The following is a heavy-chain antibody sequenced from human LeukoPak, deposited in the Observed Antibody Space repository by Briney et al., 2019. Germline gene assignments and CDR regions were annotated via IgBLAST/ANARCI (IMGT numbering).Heavy chain of an antibody. Sequence: GGSLRLSCAASGFTFSSYSMNWVRQAPGKGLEWVSSISSSSSYIYYADSVKGRFSISRDNSKNTLYLQMNSLRDEDTAVYYCAKVYSSPYYCDYWGQGTLVTVSS. D-gene: IGHD6-6*01. CDR2: ISSSSSYI. J-gene: IGHJ4*02. CDR3: AKVYSSPYYCDY. CDR1: GFTFSSYS. V-gene: IGHV3-21*04.